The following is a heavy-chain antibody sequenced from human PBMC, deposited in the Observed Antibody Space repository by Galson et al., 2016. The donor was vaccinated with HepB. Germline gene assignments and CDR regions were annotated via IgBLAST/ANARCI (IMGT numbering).Heavy chain of an antibody. D-gene: IGHD3-10*01. CDR3: AKDKGSGSYYNEPIPRYFAMDV. Sequence: SLRLSCAASGFTFSTSGIHWVRQAPGKGLEWVAVISYDGSNKFYADSAKGRFTISRDNPKNTLYLQMNSLRAEDTALYYCAKDKGSGSYYNEPIPRYFAMDVWGQGTTVTVPS. J-gene: IGHJ6*02. V-gene: IGHV3-30*18. CDR1: GFTFSTSG. CDR2: ISYDGSNK.